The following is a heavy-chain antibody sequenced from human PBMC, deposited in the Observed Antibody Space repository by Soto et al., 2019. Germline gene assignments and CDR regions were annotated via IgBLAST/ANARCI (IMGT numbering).Heavy chain of an antibody. J-gene: IGHJ5*02. CDR3: AKDPTGTTWFDP. Sequence: EVQLLESGGGLVQPGGSLRLSCAASGFTFSSYAMSWVRQAPGKGLEWVSTISGSGGSTYYADSVKGRFTISRDNSKNTLYLQMNSLRAEDTAVYYCAKDPTGTTWFDPWGQGTLVTVSS. CDR1: GFTFSSYA. CDR2: ISGSGGST. V-gene: IGHV3-23*01. D-gene: IGHD1-7*01.